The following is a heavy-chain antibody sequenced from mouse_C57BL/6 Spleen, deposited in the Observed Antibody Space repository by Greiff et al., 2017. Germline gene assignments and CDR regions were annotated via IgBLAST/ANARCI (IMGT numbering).Heavy chain of an antibody. CDR1: GYTFTSYW. CDR3: TKGYDYDGYAMDY. Sequence: EVQRVESGTVLARPGASVKMSCKTSGYTFTSYWMHWVKQRPGQGLEWIGAIYPGNSDTSYNQKFKGKAKLTAVTSASTAYMELSSLTNEDSAVYYCTKGYDYDGYAMDYWGQGTSVTVSS. J-gene: IGHJ4*01. V-gene: IGHV1-5*01. CDR2: IYPGNSDT. D-gene: IGHD2-4*01.